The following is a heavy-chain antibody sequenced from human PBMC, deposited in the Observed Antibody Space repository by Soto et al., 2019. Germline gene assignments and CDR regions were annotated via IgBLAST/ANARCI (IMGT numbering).Heavy chain of an antibody. V-gene: IGHV4-34*01. D-gene: IGHD2-2*01. CDR3: AMTQRYYYYYYGMDV. Sequence: PSETLSLTCAVYGGSFSGYYWSWIRQPPGKGLEWIGEINHSGSTNYNPSLKSRVTISVDTSKNQFSLKLSSVTAADTAVYYCAMTQRYYYYYYGMDVWGQGTTVTVSS. CDR1: GGSFSGYY. CDR2: INHSGST. J-gene: IGHJ6*02.